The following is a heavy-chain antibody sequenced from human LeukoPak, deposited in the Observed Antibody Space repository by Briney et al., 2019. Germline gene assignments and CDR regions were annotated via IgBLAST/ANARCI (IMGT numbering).Heavy chain of an antibody. CDR2: INPNSGGT. Sequence: GASVKVSCKASGYTFTAYYMHWVRQAPGQGLAWMGWINPNSGGTNYAQKFQGRVTMTRDTSITTAYMEMSSLRSDDTAVYYCARASGYSGAWYIDYWGQGTLVTVSS. V-gene: IGHV1-2*02. J-gene: IGHJ4*02. CDR3: ARASGYSGAWYIDY. D-gene: IGHD6-19*01. CDR1: GYTFTAYY.